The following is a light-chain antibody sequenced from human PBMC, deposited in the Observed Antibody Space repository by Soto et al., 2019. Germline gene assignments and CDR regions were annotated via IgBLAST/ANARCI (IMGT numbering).Light chain of an antibody. CDR3: QQYDSWPPYT. V-gene: IGKV3-15*01. CDR2: GAS. Sequence: EIVMTQSPATLSVSPGERATLSCRASQSVSSNLAWYQQKPGQAPRLLIYGASTRAPGVPVRFSGSGSGTEFTLTIRSLQSEDFAVYYCQQYDSWPPYTFGQGTKLEIK. CDR1: QSVSSN. J-gene: IGKJ2*01.